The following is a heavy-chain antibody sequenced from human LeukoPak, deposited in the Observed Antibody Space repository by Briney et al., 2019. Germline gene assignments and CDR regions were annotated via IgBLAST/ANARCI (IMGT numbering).Heavy chain of an antibody. D-gene: IGHD2-2*01. J-gene: IGHJ4*02. CDR2: IYYSGST. CDR1: GGSISSSSYY. CDR3: ARRYANGPSPHIDY. Sequence: PSETLSLTCTVSGGSISSSSYYWGWIRQPPGKGLEWIGSIYYSGSTYYNPSLKSRVTLSADTSRNEFSLTLRFVTAADTAVYYCARRYANGPSPHIDYWGQGTLVTVSS. V-gene: IGHV4-39*01.